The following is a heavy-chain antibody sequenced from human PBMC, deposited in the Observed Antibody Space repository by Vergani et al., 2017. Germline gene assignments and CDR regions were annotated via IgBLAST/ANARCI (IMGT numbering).Heavy chain of an antibody. CDR3: ARGDMTTGFNWFDP. Sequence: QVTLKESGPALVKPTQTLTLTCTFSGFSLSTSGMRVSWIRQPPGKALEWLARIDWDDDKFYSTSLKTRLTISKDTSKNQVVLTMTNMDPVDTATYYCARGDMTTGFNWFDPWGQGTLVTVSS. CDR1: GFSLSTSGMR. J-gene: IGHJ5*02. D-gene: IGHD4-17*01. CDR2: IDWDDDK. V-gene: IGHV2-70*04.